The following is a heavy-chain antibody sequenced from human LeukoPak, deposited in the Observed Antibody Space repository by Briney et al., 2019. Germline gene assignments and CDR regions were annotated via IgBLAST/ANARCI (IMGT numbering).Heavy chain of an antibody. J-gene: IGHJ4*02. V-gene: IGHV3-48*01. Sequence: GGSLRLSCAASGFTFSDYSMNWVRQAPGKGLEWISYIGIDSGNTNYADSVKGLFTISGDKAKNSLYLQMNSPRVEDTAVYYCARDYKYAFDNWGQGTLVTVSS. CDR3: ARDYKYAFDN. CDR2: IGIDSGNT. CDR1: GFTFSDYS. D-gene: IGHD5-24*01.